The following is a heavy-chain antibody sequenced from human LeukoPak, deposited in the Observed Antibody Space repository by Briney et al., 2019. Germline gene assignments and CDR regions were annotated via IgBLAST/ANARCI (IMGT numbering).Heavy chain of an antibody. V-gene: IGHV4-34*01. CDR3: ARGQRITMTD. CDR1: GGSISSYY. D-gene: IGHD3-22*01. Sequence: IPSETLSLTCTVSGGSISSYYWSWIRQPPGKGLEWIGEINHSGSTNYNPSLKSRVAISVDTSRNQFSLRLSSVTAADTAVYYCARGQRITMTDWGQGTLVTVSS. J-gene: IGHJ4*02. CDR2: INHSGST.